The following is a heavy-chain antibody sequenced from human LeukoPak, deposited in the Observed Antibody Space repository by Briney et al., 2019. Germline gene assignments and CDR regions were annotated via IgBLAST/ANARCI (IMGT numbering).Heavy chain of an antibody. CDR3: ARSENYIPEDWFDP. CDR2: IFYSGST. Sequence: PSEPLSLTCTVSGGSIRSSTYYWGWIRQPPGKGLERIGRIFYSGSTYYNPSLKSRVTLSVDTSKNQFSLKLSSVTAADTAVYYCARSENYIPEDWFDPWGQGTLVTVSS. V-gene: IGHV4-39*01. D-gene: IGHD5-24*01. CDR1: GGSIRSSTYY. J-gene: IGHJ5*02.